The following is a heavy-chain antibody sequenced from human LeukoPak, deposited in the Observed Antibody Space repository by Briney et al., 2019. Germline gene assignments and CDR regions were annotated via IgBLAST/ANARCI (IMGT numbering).Heavy chain of an antibody. CDR3: ADFGSGSYCFDY. CDR1: GFTFRSFD. CDR2: ISDTGGSA. J-gene: IGHJ4*02. Sequence: SGGSLRLSCAASGFTFRSFDMSWVRQAPGKGLDWVSAISDTGGSAYYADSVKGRFTISRDNSKNTLYLQMDSLRAEDTAIYYCADFGSGSYCFDYWGQGTLVTVPS. D-gene: IGHD3-10*01. V-gene: IGHV3-23*01.